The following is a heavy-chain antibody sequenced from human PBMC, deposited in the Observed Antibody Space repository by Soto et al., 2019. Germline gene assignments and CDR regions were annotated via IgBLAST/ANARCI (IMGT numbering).Heavy chain of an antibody. V-gene: IGHV3-30*18. CDR3: AKDRED. D-gene: IGHD3-10*01. CDR2: ISYDGSNK. J-gene: IGHJ4*02. CDR1: GFTFSSYG. Sequence: QVQLVESGGGVVQPGRSLRLSCAASGFTFSSYGMHWVRQAPGKGLEWVAVISYDGSNKYYADSVKGRFTISRDNSKNTLYLQMNSLRAEDTAVYYCAKDREDWGQGTLVTVSS.